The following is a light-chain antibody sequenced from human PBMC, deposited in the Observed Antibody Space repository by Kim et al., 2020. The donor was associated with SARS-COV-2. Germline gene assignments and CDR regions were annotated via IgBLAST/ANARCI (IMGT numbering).Light chain of an antibody. CDR1: QGIRNE. CDR3: LHDYNYVWT. Sequence: AIQMTQSPPSLSASVGDRVNITCRASQGIRNELGWHQQKPGKAPKLLIYAASSLQSGVPSRFSGSGSGTDFTLTISSLQPEDFATYYCLHDYNYVWTFGQGTKVDIK. CDR2: AAS. J-gene: IGKJ1*01. V-gene: IGKV1-6*01.